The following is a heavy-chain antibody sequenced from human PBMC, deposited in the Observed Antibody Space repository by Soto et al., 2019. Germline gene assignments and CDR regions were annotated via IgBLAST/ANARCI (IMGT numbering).Heavy chain of an antibody. CDR1: GGSISSGNYY. CDR3: ARVFSDSSSFFDP. D-gene: IGHD6-13*01. V-gene: IGHV4-31*03. J-gene: IGHJ5*02. Sequence: PSETLSLTCTVSGGSISSGNYYWSWIRQHPGKGLEWIGYIYYSGSTSYNPSLKSRVTISVDTSKNHFSLKLSSVTAADTAVYYCARVFSDSSSFFDPWGQGTLGTVSS. CDR2: IYYSGST.